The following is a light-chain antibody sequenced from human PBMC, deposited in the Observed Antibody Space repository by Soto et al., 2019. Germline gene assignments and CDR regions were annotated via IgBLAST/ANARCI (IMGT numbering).Light chain of an antibody. J-gene: IGKJ5*01. V-gene: IGKV1-27*01. CDR1: QGISNY. CDR2: AAS. Sequence: DIQMTQSPSSLPASVGDRVTITCRASQGISNYLAWHQQKPGKVPKLLFYAASTLQSGVPSRFSRSGSGTDFTLTISTLQPEDVATYYCQKYNSAPLTFGQGTPLEIK. CDR3: QKYNSAPLT.